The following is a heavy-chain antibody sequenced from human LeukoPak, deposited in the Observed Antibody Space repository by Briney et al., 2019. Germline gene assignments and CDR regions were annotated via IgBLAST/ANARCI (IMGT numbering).Heavy chain of an antibody. J-gene: IGHJ4*02. Sequence: PSETLSLTCSVSGGSMSNYFWTWIRQPPGKGLEWIGYIYSSGSTYYNPSLKSRVTISVDTSKNRFSLKLSTVTAADTAVYYCARRPPGDPKFDYWGQGTLVTVSS. CDR3: ARRPPGDPKFDY. CDR2: IYSSGST. CDR1: GGSMSNYF. D-gene: IGHD7-27*01. V-gene: IGHV4-59*08.